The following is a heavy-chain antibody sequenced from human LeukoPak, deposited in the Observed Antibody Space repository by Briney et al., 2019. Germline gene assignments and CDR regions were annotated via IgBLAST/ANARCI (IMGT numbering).Heavy chain of an antibody. CDR2: MNPNTGKT. Sequence: VASVKVSCKASGYTFTSYDIHWVRQATGQGLEWMGWMNPNTGKTDFAKKFQGRVTMTRNTSINTVYMELSSLRSEDTAVYYCARKLGAPHYIDFRGQGTLVTVSS. CDR1: GYTFTSYD. J-gene: IGHJ4*02. CDR3: ARKLGAPHYIDF. V-gene: IGHV1-8*01. D-gene: IGHD1-26*01.